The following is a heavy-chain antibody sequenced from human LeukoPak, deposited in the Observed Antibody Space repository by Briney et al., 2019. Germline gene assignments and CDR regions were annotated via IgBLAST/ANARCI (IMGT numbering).Heavy chain of an antibody. D-gene: IGHD6-6*01. CDR1: GFTFSSYT. J-gene: IGHJ4*02. CDR3: ARDETAYSSSGLADY. V-gene: IGHV3-21*01. Sequence: GGSLRLSCAASGFTFSSYTMNWVRQAPGKGLEWVSYISSGSSYINYADSVRGRFTISRDNAKNSLYLQMNSLRAEDTAVYYCARDETAYSSSGLADYWGQGTLVTVSS. CDR2: ISSGSSYI.